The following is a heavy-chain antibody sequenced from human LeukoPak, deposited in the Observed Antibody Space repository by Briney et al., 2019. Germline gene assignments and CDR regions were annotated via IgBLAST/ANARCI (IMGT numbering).Heavy chain of an antibody. Sequence: SETLSLTCTVSGGSISSYYWSWIRQPPGKGLEWIGYIYYSASTNYNPSLKSRVTISVDTSKNQFSLKLSSVTAADTAVYYCASTDILTGLQDYWGQGTLVTVSS. V-gene: IGHV4-59*01. CDR1: GGSISSYY. CDR2: IYYSAST. J-gene: IGHJ4*02. CDR3: ASTDILTGLQDY. D-gene: IGHD3-9*01.